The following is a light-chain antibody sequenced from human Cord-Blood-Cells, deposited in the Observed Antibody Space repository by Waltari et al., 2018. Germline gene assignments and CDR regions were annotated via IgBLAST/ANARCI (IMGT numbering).Light chain of an antibody. J-gene: IGLJ3*02. CDR3: AAWDDSLSGSWV. V-gene: IGLV1-47*01. CDR2: RNN. Sequence: SVLTQPPSASGTPGQRVTISCSGSCANIGSNYVYCYQQLPGTAPKLLIYRNNQRPSGVPDRFSGSKSGTSASLAISGLRSEDEADYYCAAWDDSLSGSWVFGGGTKLTVL. CDR1: CANIGSNY.